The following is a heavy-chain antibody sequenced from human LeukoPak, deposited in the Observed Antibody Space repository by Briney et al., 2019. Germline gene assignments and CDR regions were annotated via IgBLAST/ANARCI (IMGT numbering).Heavy chain of an antibody. CDR3: ARDDWELRGAFDY. CDR2: INPNSGGT. Sequence: ASVKVSCKASGYTFTGYYMHWVRQAPGQGLGWLGWINPNSGGTNYAQKFQGRVTMTSDTSISTAYMELSRLRSDDTAVYYCARDDWELRGAFDYWGQGTLVTVSS. V-gene: IGHV1-2*02. D-gene: IGHD1-26*01. J-gene: IGHJ4*02. CDR1: GYTFTGYY.